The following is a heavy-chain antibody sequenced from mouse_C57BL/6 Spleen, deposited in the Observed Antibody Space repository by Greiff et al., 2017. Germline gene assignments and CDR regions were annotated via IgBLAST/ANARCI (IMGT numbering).Heavy chain of an antibody. V-gene: IGHV1-64*01. CDR1: GYTFTSYW. J-gene: IGHJ2*01. Sequence: QVQLQQPGAELVKPGASVKLSCKASGYTFTSYWMHWVKQRPGQGLEWIGMIHPNSGSTNYNEKFKSKATLTEDKSSRTAYMQLSSLTSEDSAVYYCARLGDGCYFWCWGKGVTRSVAS. CDR2: IHPNSGST. CDR3: ARLGDGCYFWC. D-gene: IGHD2-12*01.